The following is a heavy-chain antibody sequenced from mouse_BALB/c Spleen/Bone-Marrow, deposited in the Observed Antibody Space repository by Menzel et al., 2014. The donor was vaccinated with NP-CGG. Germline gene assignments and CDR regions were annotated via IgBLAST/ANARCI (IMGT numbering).Heavy chain of an antibody. D-gene: IGHD1-2*01. V-gene: IGHV5-6-4*01. Sequence: EVKLQESGGGLVKPGGSLKLSCAASGFTLSGYNMSWVRQTPEKRPEWVATISSGGSYTYYLDSVKGRFTISRDNAENTLYLQMSSLKSEDTAMYYCTKLLRLRKYFDVWGAGTTVTVSS. CDR2: ISSGGSYT. CDR3: TKLLRLRKYFDV. J-gene: IGHJ1*01. CDR1: GFTLSGYN.